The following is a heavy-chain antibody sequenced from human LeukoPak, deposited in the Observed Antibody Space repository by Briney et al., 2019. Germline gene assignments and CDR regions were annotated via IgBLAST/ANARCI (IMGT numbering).Heavy chain of an antibody. D-gene: IGHD6-13*01. V-gene: IGHV3-7*05. J-gene: IGHJ3*02. CDR3: SRWGTYSSSWLGAFDM. Sequence: GGSLRLSCAASGFTFSNYWMSWVRQAPGKGLEWVANIKQDGSETYYVDSVKGRFTTSRDNARNSLHLQMNSLRAEDTAVYYCSRWGTYSSSWLGAFDMWGQGTTVTVSS. CDR2: IKQDGSET. CDR1: GFTFSNYW.